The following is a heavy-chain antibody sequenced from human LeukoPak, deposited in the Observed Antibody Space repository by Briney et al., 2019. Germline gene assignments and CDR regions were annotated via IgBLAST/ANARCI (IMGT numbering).Heavy chain of an antibody. V-gene: IGHV1-8*01. J-gene: IGHJ4*02. CDR2: MNPNSGNT. D-gene: IGHD3-3*01. Sequence: ASVKVSCKASGYTFTSYDINWVRQATGQGLEWMGWMNPNSGNTGYAQKFQGRVTMTRNTSISTAYMELSSLRSEDTAVYYCARVIWSGYYIGFYFDYWGQGTPVTVSS. CDR1: GYTFTSYD. CDR3: ARVIWSGYYIGFYFDY.